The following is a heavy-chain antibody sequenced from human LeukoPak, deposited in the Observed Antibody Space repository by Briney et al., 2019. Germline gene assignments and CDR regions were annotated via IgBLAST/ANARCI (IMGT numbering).Heavy chain of an antibody. CDR2: INPNSGGT. Sequence: ASVKVSCKASGHTFTGYYMHWVRQAPGQGLEWMGWINPNSGGTNYAQRFQGRVTMTRDMSTSTVYMELSSLRSEDTAVYYCVLEIQQQLVRVFDYWGQGTLVTVSS. J-gene: IGHJ4*02. CDR1: GHTFTGYY. CDR3: VLEIQQQLVRVFDY. V-gene: IGHV1-2*02. D-gene: IGHD6-13*01.